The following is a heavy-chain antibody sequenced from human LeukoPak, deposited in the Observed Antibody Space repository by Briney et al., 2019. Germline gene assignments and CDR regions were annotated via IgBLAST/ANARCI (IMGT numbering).Heavy chain of an antibody. V-gene: IGHV3-30*02. CDR3: ARAGVRGVDYYYGMDV. D-gene: IGHD3-10*01. J-gene: IGHJ6*02. CDR2: IRYDGSNK. Sequence: GGSLRLSCAASGFTFSSYGMHWVRQAPGKGLEWVAFIRYDGSNKYYADSVKGRFTISRDNSKNTLYLQMNSLRAEDTAVYYCARAGVRGVDYYYGMDVWGQGTTVTVSS. CDR1: GFTFSSYG.